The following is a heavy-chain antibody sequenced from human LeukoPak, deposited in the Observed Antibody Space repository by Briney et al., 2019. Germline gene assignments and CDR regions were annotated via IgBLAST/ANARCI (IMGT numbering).Heavy chain of an antibody. J-gene: IGHJ4*02. CDR3: VKDSVVVAGLVNYFDY. CDR1: GFTFSTYR. CDR2: IEQDGSEK. V-gene: IGHV3-7*03. Sequence: GGSLRLSCAASGFTFSTYRMTWVRQAPGKGLEWVANIEQDGSEKHYVDSVKGRFTISRDNAKNSLYLQMNSLRDEDTAVYYCVKDSVVVAGLVNYFDYWGQGTLVTVSS. D-gene: IGHD6-19*01.